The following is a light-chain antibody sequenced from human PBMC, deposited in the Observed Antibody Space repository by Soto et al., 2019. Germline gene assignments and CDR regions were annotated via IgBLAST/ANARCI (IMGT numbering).Light chain of an antibody. V-gene: IGKV3-20*01. CDR2: GAS. Sequence: EIVLTQSPVTPSHSSEERANLCCXXSQSVTGNYLAWYQQKPGQAPRLLMSGASSRATGTPDRFSGSGSGTDFILTISRLEPEDFAVYYCQQYGTSPPTFGQGTRLEIK. J-gene: IGKJ5*01. CDR3: QQYGTSPPT. CDR1: QSVTGNY.